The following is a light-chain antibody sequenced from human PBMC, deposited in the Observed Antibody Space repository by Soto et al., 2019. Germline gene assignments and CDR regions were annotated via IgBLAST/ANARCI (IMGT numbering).Light chain of an antibody. J-gene: IGLJ2*01. Sequence: QAVVTQPPSVSGAPGQRVTISCTGSGSNIGAGYEVHWYQQLPGTAPKLLIYSNTNRPSGVPDRFSGSKSGTSASLSITGLQAEDEADYYCQSYDNSLSGVVFGGGTQLTVL. CDR3: QSYDNSLSGVV. V-gene: IGLV1-40*01. CDR1: GSNIGAGYE. CDR2: SNT.